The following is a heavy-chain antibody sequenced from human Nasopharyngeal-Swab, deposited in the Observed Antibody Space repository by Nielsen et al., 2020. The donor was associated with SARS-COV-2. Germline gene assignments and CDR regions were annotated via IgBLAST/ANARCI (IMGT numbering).Heavy chain of an antibody. CDR2: ISGSGGST. V-gene: IGHV3-23*01. J-gene: IGHJ6*02. Sequence: WIRQPPGKGLEWVSAISGSGGSTYYADSVKGRFTISRDTSKNTLYLQMNSLRAEDTAVYYCYVLLWFGDYYYGMDVWGQGTTVTVSS. CDR3: YVLLWFGDYYYGMDV. D-gene: IGHD3-10*01.